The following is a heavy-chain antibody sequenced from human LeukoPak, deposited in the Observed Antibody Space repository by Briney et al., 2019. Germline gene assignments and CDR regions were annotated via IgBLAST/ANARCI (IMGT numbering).Heavy chain of an antibody. CDR1: GFTFSTSG. J-gene: IGHJ4*02. CDR2: IKEEGSEK. V-gene: IGHV3-7*01. D-gene: IGHD6-13*01. Sequence: GGSLRLSCAAFGFTFSTSGIHWVRQAPGKGLEWVANIKEEGSEKYYVYSMKGRFTISRDNAKNPLSLQMNSLRAEDTAVYYCARLGTAEGTLEDYWGQGTLVTVSS. CDR3: ARLGTAEGTLEDY.